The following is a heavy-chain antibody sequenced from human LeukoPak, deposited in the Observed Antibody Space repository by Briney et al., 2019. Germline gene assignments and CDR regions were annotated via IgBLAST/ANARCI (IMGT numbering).Heavy chain of an antibody. Sequence: SETLSLTCTVSGGSISSYYWSWICQPPGKGLEWIGSIYSSVSTYYNPSLKSRVTISVDTSKNQFSLRLSSVTAADTALYYCAYSGSYGHLGYWGQGIPVTVSS. J-gene: IGHJ4*02. D-gene: IGHD1-26*01. V-gene: IGHV4-59*05. CDR3: AYSGSYGHLGY. CDR1: GGSISSYY. CDR2: IYSSVST.